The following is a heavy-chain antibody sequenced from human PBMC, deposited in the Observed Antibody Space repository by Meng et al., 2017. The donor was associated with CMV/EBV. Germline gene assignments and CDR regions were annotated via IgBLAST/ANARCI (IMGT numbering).Heavy chain of an antibody. CDR3: ARVNQVRIAAAGIGY. V-gene: IGHV1-2*02. CDR2: INPNSGGT. J-gene: IGHJ4*02. CDR1: GYTFTGYY. D-gene: IGHD6-13*01. Sequence: ASAKVSCKASGYTFTGYYMHWVRQAPGQGLEWMGWINPNSGGTNYAQKFQGRVTTTRDTSISTAYMELSRLRSDDTAVYYCARVNQVRIAAAGIGYWGQGTLVTVSS.